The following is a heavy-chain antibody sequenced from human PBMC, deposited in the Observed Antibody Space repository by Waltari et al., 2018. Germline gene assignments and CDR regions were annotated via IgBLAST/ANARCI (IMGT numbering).Heavy chain of an antibody. V-gene: IGHV3-7*01. J-gene: IGHJ4*02. CDR3: ASGGGRPFDY. D-gene: IGHD3-16*01. Sequence: EVQLVESGGALVQPGGSVRLSCAASGFTFSTTWMCWVRQTPGKGLEWVANIKPDGSEKYYVDSVKGRCTISRDNAKNSLYLQMNSLRAEDTAVYFCASGGGRPFDYWGQGTLVTVSS. CDR2: IKPDGSEK. CDR1: GFTFSTTW.